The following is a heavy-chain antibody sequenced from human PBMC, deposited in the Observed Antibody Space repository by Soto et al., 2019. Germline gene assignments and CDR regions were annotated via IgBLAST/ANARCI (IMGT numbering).Heavy chain of an antibody. CDR3: ARQGRGYSYDILANWFDP. J-gene: IGHJ5*02. V-gene: IGHV4-59*08. CDR2: IYYSGST. Sequence: QVQLQESGPGLVKPSETLSLTCTVSGGSISSYYWSWIRQPPGKGLEWIGYIYYSGSTNYNPSLKSRVTISVDTSKNQFSLKLSSVTAADTAVYYCARQGRGYSYDILANWFDPWGQGTLVTVSS. D-gene: IGHD5-18*01. CDR1: GGSISSYY.